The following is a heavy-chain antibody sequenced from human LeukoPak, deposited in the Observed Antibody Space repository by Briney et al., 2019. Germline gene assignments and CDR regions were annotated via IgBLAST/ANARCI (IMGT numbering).Heavy chain of an antibody. J-gene: IGHJ6*04. CDR3: ARDSTRSAAKGFGAYYYYGMDV. Sequence: GGSLRLSCAASGFTVSSNYMSWVRQAPGKGLEWVANIKQDGSKKYYVDSVKGRFTISRDNAKNSLYLQMNSLRAEDTAVYYCARDSTRSAAKGFGAYYYYGMDVWGKGTTVTVSS. V-gene: IGHV3-7*03. D-gene: IGHD2-2*01. CDR1: GFTVSSNY. CDR2: IKQDGSKK.